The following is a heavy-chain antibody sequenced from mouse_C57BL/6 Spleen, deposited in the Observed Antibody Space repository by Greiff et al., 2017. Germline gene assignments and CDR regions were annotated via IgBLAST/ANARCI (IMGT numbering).Heavy chain of an antibody. J-gene: IGHJ1*03. CDR2: LSDGGSYT. D-gene: IGHD5-1*01. CDR3: ARGSNWYFDV. V-gene: IGHV5-4*01. Sequence: EVHLVESGGGLVKPGGSLKLSCAASGFTFSSYAMSWVRQTPEKRLEWVATLSDGGSYTYYPDNVKGRFTLSRDNAKNNLYLQMSHLKSEDTAMYYCARGSNWYFDVWGTGTTVTVSS. CDR1: GFTFSSYA.